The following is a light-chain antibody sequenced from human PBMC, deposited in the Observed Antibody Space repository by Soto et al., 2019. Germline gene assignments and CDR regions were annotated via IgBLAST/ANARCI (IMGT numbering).Light chain of an antibody. Sequence: DIRMTQSPSSLSASVGDTVTITCRASQGISDYLSWFQHKPGEAPKLLIYTASSLQGGVPLRFSGAGSRTDFSFTIRGPPPEDSATYYCQQTYTFPWTFGQGTRADMK. V-gene: IGKV1-39*01. CDR1: QGISDY. CDR3: QQTYTFPWT. J-gene: IGKJ1*01. CDR2: TAS.